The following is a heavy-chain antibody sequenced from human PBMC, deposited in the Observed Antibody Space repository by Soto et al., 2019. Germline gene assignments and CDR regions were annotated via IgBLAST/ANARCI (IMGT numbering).Heavy chain of an antibody. CDR3: ASFGRDYYDSSGYYYPVPGAFDI. D-gene: IGHD3-22*01. V-gene: IGHV5-51*01. CDR2: IYPGDSDT. CDR1: GYSFTSYW. Sequence: LGESLKISCKGSGYSFTSYWIGWVRQMPGKGLEWMGIIYPGDSDTRYSPSFQGQVTISADKSISTAYLQWSSLKASDTAMYYCASFGRDYYDSSGYYYPVPGAFDIWGQGTMVTVSS. J-gene: IGHJ3*02.